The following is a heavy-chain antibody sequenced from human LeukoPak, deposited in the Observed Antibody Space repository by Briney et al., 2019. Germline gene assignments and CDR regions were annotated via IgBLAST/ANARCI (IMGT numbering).Heavy chain of an antibody. CDR2: ISSSSSTI. V-gene: IGHV3-48*01. J-gene: IGHJ4*02. Sequence: GGSLRLSCAASGFTFSSYSMNWVRQAPGKGLEWVSYISSSSSTIYYADSVKGRFTISRDNSKNTLYLQLNSLRAEDTAVYYCAAGDQGDYWGQGTLVTVSS. D-gene: IGHD2-21*01. CDR1: GFTFSSYS. CDR3: AAGDQGDY.